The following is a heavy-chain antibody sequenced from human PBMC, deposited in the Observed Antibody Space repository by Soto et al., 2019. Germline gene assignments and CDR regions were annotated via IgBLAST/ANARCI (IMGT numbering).Heavy chain of an antibody. CDR2: LYPGDSDT. J-gene: IGHJ6*02. CDR3: AMTYYHDSFPDV. D-gene: IGHD3-22*01. Sequence: RFNGTSTGSLRTRPGKGLEWMGILYPGDSDTSYSPSSQGQVTISADKSLSTAYLQWSRMKASVTAMYYCAMTYYHDSFPDVWGQRNKVTLSS. V-gene: IGHV5-51*01. CDR1: RFNGTS.